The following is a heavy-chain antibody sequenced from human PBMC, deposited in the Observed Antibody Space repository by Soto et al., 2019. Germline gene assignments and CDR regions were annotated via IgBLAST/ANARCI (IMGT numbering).Heavy chain of an antibody. D-gene: IGHD3-3*01. V-gene: IGHV3-13*01. Sequence: EVQLVESGGGLVQPGGSLSLSCAASGFTFSSYDMHWVRQATGKGLEWVSAIGTAGDTYYPGSVKGRFTISRENAKNSLYLQMNSLRAGDTAVNYCARGTYYDFWSGYSRYYYYYMDVWGKGTTVTVSS. CDR2: IGTAGDT. CDR3: ARGTYYDFWSGYSRYYYYYMDV. CDR1: GFTFSSYD. J-gene: IGHJ6*03.